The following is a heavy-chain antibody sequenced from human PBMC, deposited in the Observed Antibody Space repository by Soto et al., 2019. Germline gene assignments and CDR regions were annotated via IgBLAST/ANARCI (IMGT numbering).Heavy chain of an antibody. CDR3: ARGDSTDCSNGVCSFFYNHDMDV. J-gene: IGHJ6*02. V-gene: IGHV1-2*04. D-gene: IGHD2-8*01. CDR1: GYSFTDYH. CDR2: INPKSGGT. Sequence: GASVKVSCKASGYSFTDYHIHWVRQTPGQGLEWLGRINPKSGGTSTAQKFQGWVTMTTDTSISTASMELTRLTSDDTAIYYCARGDSTDCSNGVCSFFYNHDMDVWGQGTTVTVSS.